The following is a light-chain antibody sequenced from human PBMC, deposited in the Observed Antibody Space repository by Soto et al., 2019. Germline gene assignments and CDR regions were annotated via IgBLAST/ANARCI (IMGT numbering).Light chain of an antibody. Sequence: EIVMTQSPATLSVSPGERATLSCRASQSISRYLAWYQQKPGQAPRLLIYDASTRATGIPARFSGSGSGTDFTITISSLQSEDFAVYYWQQYNKWANTFGQGTKLEIK. CDR3: QQYNKWANT. CDR1: QSISRY. V-gene: IGKV3-15*01. CDR2: DAS. J-gene: IGKJ2*01.